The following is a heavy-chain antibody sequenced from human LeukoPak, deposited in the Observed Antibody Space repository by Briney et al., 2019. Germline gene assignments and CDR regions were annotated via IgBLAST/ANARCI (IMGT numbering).Heavy chain of an antibody. J-gene: IGHJ3*02. CDR3: ARDRTYCSSTRCYGAFDI. D-gene: IGHD2-2*01. Sequence: ASVKVSCKASVGTFSSYAISWVRQAPGQGLEWMGGISAIFGTANYAQQFQGRVTITEDESTSTAYMELSSLRSEDTAVYYCARDRTYCSSTRCYGAFDIWGQGTMVTVSS. CDR2: ISAIFGTA. V-gene: IGHV1-69*01. CDR1: VGTFSSYA.